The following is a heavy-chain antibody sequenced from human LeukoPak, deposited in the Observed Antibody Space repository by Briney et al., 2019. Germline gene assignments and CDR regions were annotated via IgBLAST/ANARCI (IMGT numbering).Heavy chain of an antibody. CDR2: IFYSGST. D-gene: IGHD5-12*01. J-gene: IGHJ4*02. CDR3: ARGGSSGYDPFDY. Sequence: PSETLSLTCSVSGGSIRNYYWSWIRQPPGKGLEWIGYIFYSGSTNNNPSLKSRVTISVDTSKNQFSLKLYSVTAADTAVYYCARGGSSGYDPFDYWGQGTLVTVSS. V-gene: IGHV4-59*01. CDR1: GGSIRNYY.